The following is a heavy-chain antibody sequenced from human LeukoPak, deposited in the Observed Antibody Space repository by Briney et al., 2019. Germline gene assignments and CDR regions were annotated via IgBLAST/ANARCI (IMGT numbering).Heavy chain of an antibody. J-gene: IGHJ4*02. V-gene: IGHV3-7*01. Sequence: GGSLRLSCAASGFTFSSYWMSWVRQAPGKGLEWVANIKQDGSEKYYVDSVKGRFTISRDNAKNSLYLQMNSLRAEDTAVYYCARLRWGSGSPPPYDWGQGTLVTVSS. CDR2: IKQDGSEK. CDR1: GFTFSSYW. CDR3: ARLRWGSGSPPPYD. D-gene: IGHD3-10*01.